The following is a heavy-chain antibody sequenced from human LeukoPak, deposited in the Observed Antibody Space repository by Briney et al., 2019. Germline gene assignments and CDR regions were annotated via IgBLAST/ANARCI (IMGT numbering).Heavy chain of an antibody. V-gene: IGHV4-39*01. J-gene: IGHJ4*02. CDR2: IYYSGST. CDR3: ARRGVIWSGDYEPFEY. D-gene: IGHD3-3*01. Sequence: SETLSLTCNVSGGSIRSTSFFWGWIRQPPGKGLEWIGSIYYSGSTFYNPSLKSRVTISVDTSKNQLSLRLTSVTAADTAVYYCARRGVIWSGDYEPFEYRGQGTLVTVSS. CDR1: GGSIRSTSFF.